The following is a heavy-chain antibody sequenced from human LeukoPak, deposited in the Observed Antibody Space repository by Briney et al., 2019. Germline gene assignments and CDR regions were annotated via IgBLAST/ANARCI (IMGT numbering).Heavy chain of an antibody. J-gene: IGHJ4*02. CDR1: GYTFTSYG. CDR2: ISAYNGNT. V-gene: IGHV1-18*01. Sequence: ASVKVSCKASGYTFTSYGIRWVRQAPGQGLEWMGWISAYNGNTNCAQKLQGRVTMTTDTSTSTAYMELRSLRSDDTAVYYCARNTCSGGSCYSDYWGQGTLVTVSS. CDR3: ARNTCSGGSCYSDY. D-gene: IGHD2-15*01.